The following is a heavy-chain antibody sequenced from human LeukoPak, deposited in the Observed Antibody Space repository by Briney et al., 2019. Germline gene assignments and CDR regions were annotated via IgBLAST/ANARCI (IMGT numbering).Heavy chain of an antibody. V-gene: IGHV4-39*02. CDR1: GGSISSSSYY. D-gene: IGHD3-22*01. Sequence: SETLSLTCTVSGGSISSSSYYWGWIRQPPGKGLEWIGSIYYSGSTYYNPSLKSRVTISVDTSKNQFSLKLSSVTAADTAVYYCARDSAPRARITMIVVVKGNWFDPWGQGTLVTVSS. CDR3: ARDSAPRARITMIVVVKGNWFDP. J-gene: IGHJ5*02. CDR2: IYYSGST.